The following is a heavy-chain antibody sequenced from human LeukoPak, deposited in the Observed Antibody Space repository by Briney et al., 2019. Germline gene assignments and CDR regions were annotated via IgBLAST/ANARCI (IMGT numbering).Heavy chain of an antibody. CDR1: GGSFSGYY. J-gene: IGHJ6*03. V-gene: IGHV4-34*01. CDR2: INHSGST. CDR3: ARGRPMVRYMDV. D-gene: IGHD3-10*01. Sequence: PSETLSLTCAVYGGSFSGYYWSWIRQPPGKGLEWIGEINHSGSTNYNPSPKSRVTISVDTSKNQFSLKLSSVTAADTAVYYCARGRPMVRYMDVWGKGTTVTVSS.